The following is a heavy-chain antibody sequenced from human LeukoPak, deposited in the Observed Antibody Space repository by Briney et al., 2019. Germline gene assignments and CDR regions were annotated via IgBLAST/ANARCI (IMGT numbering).Heavy chain of an antibody. J-gene: IGHJ3*02. CDR2: ISYITSSM. CDR1: GFTFSSYG. V-gene: IGHV3-48*04. CDR3: AREDYDTGDAFDI. D-gene: IGHD3-9*01. Sequence: GGSLRLSCAASGFTFSSYGMHWVRQAPGKGLEWVSYISYITSSMFYADSVKGRFTISRDNAKNSLYLQMNSLRAEDTAVYYCAREDYDTGDAFDIWGQGTMVTVSS.